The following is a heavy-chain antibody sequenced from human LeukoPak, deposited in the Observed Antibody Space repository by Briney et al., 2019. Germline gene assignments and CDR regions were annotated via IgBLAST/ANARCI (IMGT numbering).Heavy chain of an antibody. CDR2: INWNGGST. V-gene: IGHV3-20*04. CDR3: ATYLTYGDPFY. Sequence: PGGSLRLSCVASGFTFDDYAMSWVRQVPGKGLEWVSGINWNGGSTGYADSMKGRFTISRDNAKNSLYLQMNSLRAEDTALYFCATYLTYGDPFYWGQGTLVTVSS. J-gene: IGHJ4*02. D-gene: IGHD4-17*01. CDR1: GFTFDDYA.